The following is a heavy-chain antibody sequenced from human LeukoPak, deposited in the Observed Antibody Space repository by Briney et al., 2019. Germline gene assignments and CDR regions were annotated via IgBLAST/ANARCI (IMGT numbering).Heavy chain of an antibody. D-gene: IGHD3-10*01. V-gene: IGHV3-43*01. CDR1: GFTFDDYT. CDR3: AKDRGELFGPPGY. Sequence: PGGSLRLSCAVSGFTFDDYTMHWVRHAPGKSLEWVSLISWDGGSTYYADSVKGRFTISRDNSKNSLYLQMNSLRAEDTAVYYCAKDRGELFGPPGYWGQGTLVTVSS. CDR2: ISWDGGST. J-gene: IGHJ4*02.